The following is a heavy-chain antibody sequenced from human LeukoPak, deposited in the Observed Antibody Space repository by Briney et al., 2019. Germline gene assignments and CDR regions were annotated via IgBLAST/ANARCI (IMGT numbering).Heavy chain of an antibody. Sequence: GGSLRLSCAASGFPFDDFAMHWVRQAPGKGLEWVSGISWSTGTTGYATSVKGRFTISSDSARNSLYLQMNSLRAEDTAVYYCAKDPIVVHAFDIWGQGTMVTVSS. V-gene: IGHV3-9*01. CDR1: GFPFDDFA. J-gene: IGHJ3*02. CDR2: ISWSTGTT. D-gene: IGHD3-22*01. CDR3: AKDPIVVHAFDI.